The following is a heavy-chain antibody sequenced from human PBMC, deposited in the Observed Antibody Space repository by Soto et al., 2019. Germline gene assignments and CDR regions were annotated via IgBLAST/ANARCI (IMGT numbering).Heavy chain of an antibody. CDR3: ARSYYDSSGFHPNYYYGMDV. Sequence: QVTLKESGPVLVKPTETLTLTCTVSGFSLSNARMGVSWIRQPPGKALEWLAHIFPNDEKSYSTSLKSRLTISKDTSKSQVVLTMTNMDPVDTATYYCARSYYDSSGFHPNYYYGMDVWGQGTTVTVSS. J-gene: IGHJ6*02. V-gene: IGHV2-26*01. D-gene: IGHD3-22*01. CDR1: GFSLSNARMG. CDR2: IFPNDEK.